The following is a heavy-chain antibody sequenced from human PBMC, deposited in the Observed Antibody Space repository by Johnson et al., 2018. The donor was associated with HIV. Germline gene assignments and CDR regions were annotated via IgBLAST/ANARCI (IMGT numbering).Heavy chain of an antibody. J-gene: IGHJ3*02. CDR2: ISYDGSNK. CDR1: GFTFSSYA. D-gene: IGHD5-24*01. V-gene: IGHV3-30-3*01. CDR3: ARERKVGMATSLSCAFDI. Sequence: QVQLVESGGGVVQPGRSLRLSCAASGFTFSSYAMHWVRQAPGKGLEWVAVISYDGSNKYYADSVKGRFTISRDNYKNTLYLQMNSLRAEDTAVYYCARERKVGMATSLSCAFDIWGEGTMVTVSS.